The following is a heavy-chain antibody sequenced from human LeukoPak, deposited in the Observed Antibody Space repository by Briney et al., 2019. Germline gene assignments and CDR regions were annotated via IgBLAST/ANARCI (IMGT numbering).Heavy chain of an antibody. D-gene: IGHD3-10*01. CDR3: ARSSGSSGSYNYYYYYGMDV. Sequence: GGSLRLSCAASGFTFSSYGMHWVRQAPGKGLEWVAVISYDGSNKYYADSVKGRFTISRDNAKSSLYLQMNSLRAEDTAVYYCARSSGSSGSYNYYYYYGMDVWGQGTTVTVSS. J-gene: IGHJ6*02. CDR1: GFTFSSYG. CDR2: ISYDGSNK. V-gene: IGHV3-30*03.